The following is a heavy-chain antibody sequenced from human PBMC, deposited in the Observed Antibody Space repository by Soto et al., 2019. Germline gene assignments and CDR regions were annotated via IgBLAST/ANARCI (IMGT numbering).Heavy chain of an antibody. Sequence: QVQLVQSGAEVKKPGASVTVSCRASGYTFTTYGVSWGRQAPGQGLEWLGWINGYNGNAKYAENLDGRVTMPTDTSTSTASMELRSLSSHGTAVSYCARMGDVPYYYYGMDVWGQGTTVTVSS. D-gene: IGHD3-16*01. CDR2: INGYNGNA. J-gene: IGHJ6*02. V-gene: IGHV1-18*01. CDR1: GYTFTTYG. CDR3: ARMGDVPYYYYGMDV.